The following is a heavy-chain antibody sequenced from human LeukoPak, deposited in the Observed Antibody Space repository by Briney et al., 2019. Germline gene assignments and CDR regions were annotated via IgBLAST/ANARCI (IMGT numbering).Heavy chain of an antibody. CDR2: ISGSGGST. J-gene: IGHJ4*02. Sequence: GGSLRLSCAASGFTFSSYAMSWVRQAPGKGLEWVSAISGSGGSTYYADSVKGRFTISRDNSKNTLYLQMNSLRSEDTAVYYCATSRAPRYFGRLWWGQGTLVTVSS. V-gene: IGHV3-23*01. CDR1: GFTFSSYA. D-gene: IGHD3-9*01. CDR3: ATSRAPRYFGRLW.